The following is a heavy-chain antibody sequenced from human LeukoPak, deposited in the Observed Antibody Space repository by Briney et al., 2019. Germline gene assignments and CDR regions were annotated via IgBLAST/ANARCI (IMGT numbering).Heavy chain of an antibody. CDR3: AKFSRDIGGSYYVAFDI. CDR1: GDSITYFY. CDR2: ISSSGST. Sequence: SETLSLTCSVSGDSITYFYWRWIRQAAGKGLEWIGRISSSGSTDYNASLKSRVTMSVDTSKNQLSLKVISVTAADTAVYYCAKFSRDIGGSYYVAFDIWGQGTMVTVSS. D-gene: IGHD1-26*01. J-gene: IGHJ3*02. V-gene: IGHV4-4*07.